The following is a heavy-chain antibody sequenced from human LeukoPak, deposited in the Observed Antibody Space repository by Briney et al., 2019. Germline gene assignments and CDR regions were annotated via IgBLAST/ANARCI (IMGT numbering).Heavy chain of an antibody. D-gene: IGHD3-10*01. CDR3: AREGVGGSGSYSEFDY. J-gene: IGHJ4*02. CDR2: FDPEDGET. Sequence: ASVKVSCKVSGYTLTELSMHWVRQAPGKGLEWMGGFDPEDGETIYAQKFQGRVNMTEDTSTDTAYMELSSLRSEDTAVYYCAREGVGGSGSYSEFDYWGQGTLVTVSS. V-gene: IGHV1-24*01. CDR1: GYTLTELS.